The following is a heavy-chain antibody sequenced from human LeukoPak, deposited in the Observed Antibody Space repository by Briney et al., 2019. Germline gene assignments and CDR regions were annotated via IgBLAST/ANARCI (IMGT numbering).Heavy chain of an antibody. Sequence: PGGSLRLSCADSGFTFSSHWMHWVRQAPGKGLVWVSRIKYDASSTSYADSVKGRFTISRDNAKNSLYLEMNSLRAEDTAFYYCAKGKGGKSSTSWYAGYFHHWGQGTLVTVSS. J-gene: IGHJ1*01. CDR1: GFTFSSHW. D-gene: IGHD6-13*01. CDR2: IKYDASST. CDR3: AKGKGGKSSTSWYAGYFHH. V-gene: IGHV3-74*01.